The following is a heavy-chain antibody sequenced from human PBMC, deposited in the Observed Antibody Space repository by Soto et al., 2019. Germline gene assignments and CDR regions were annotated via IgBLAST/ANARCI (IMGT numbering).Heavy chain of an antibody. J-gene: IGHJ6*02. CDR2: IIPIFGTA. V-gene: IGHV1-69*13. D-gene: IGHD2-2*01. CDR3: LRGYCSSTSCPYYYYYGMDV. Sequence: SVKVSCKASGGTFSSYAISWVRQAPGQGLEWMGGIIPIFGTANYAQKFQGRVTITADESTSTAYMELSSLRSEDTAVYYCLRGYCSSTSCPYYYYYGMDVWGQGTTVTVSS. CDR1: GGTFSSYA.